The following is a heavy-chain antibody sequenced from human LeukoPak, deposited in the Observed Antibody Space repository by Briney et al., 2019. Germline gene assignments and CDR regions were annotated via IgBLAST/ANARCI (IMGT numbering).Heavy chain of an antibody. D-gene: IGHD1-26*01. J-gene: IGHJ4*02. CDR2: MNQSGST. V-gene: IGHV4-34*01. CDR3: ARGQEDWEVLQRAVKYDF. Sequence: SETLSLTCAVYGGTFSGHYWSWIRQPPGKGLEWIGEMNQSGSTNYNPSLKSRVTISVDTSKNQFSLKLTSVTAVDTAVYYCARGQEDWEVLQRAVKYDFWGQGTLVTVSS. CDR1: GGTFSGHY.